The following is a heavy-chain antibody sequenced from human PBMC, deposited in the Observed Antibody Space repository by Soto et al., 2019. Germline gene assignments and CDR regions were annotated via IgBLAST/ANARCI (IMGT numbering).Heavy chain of an antibody. CDR3: TTDTAVYYFDY. D-gene: IGHD2-8*01. J-gene: IGHJ4*02. V-gene: IGHV3-15*01. CDR1: GFTFSNAW. Sequence: EVQLVESGGGLVKPGGSLRLSCAASGFTFSNAWMSWVRQAPGKGLEWVGRIKSKTDGGTTDYAAPVKGRFTISRDYSKNTLYLQMNSLKTEDTAVYYCTTDTAVYYFDYWGQGTLVTVSS. CDR2: IKSKTDGGTT.